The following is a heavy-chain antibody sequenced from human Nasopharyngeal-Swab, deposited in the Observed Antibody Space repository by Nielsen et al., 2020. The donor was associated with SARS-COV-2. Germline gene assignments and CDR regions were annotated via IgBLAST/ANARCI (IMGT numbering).Heavy chain of an antibody. CDR2: INPNSGGT. CDR3: ARANPIRRLVQEVIIGSWFDP. J-gene: IGHJ5*02. D-gene: IGHD3-10*01. V-gene: IGHV1-2*06. Sequence: WVRQAPGQGLEWMGRINPNSGGTNYAQKFQGRVTMTRDTSISTAYMELSRLRSDDTAVYYCARANPIRRLVQEVIIGSWFDPWGQGTLVTVSS.